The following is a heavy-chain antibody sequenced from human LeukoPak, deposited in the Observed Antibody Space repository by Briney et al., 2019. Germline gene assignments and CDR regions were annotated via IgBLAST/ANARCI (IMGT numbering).Heavy chain of an antibody. D-gene: IGHD6-19*01. J-gene: IGHJ5*02. V-gene: IGHV4-59*08. CDR3: ARLPSLISGWYWIDP. Sequence: PSETLSLTCTVSGGSISSYYWSWIRQPPGKGLEWIGYIYYSGSTNYNPSLKNRVTISVDTSKNQFSLKLSSVTAADTAVYYCARLPSLISGWYWIDPWGQGTLVTVSS. CDR2: IYYSGST. CDR1: GGSISSYY.